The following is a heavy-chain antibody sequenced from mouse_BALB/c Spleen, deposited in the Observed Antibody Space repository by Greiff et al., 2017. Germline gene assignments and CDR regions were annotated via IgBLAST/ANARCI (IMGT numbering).Heavy chain of an antibody. V-gene: IGHV5-17*02. D-gene: IGHD4-1*01. CDR1: GFSFSSFG. J-gene: IGHJ4*01. CDR3: AKLRHAMDY. Sequence: EVKLMESGGGLVQPGGSRKLSCAASGFSFSSFGMHWVRQAPEKGLEWVAYISSGSSTIYYADTVKGRFTISRDNPKNTLFLQMTSLRSEDTAMYYCAKLRHAMDYWGQGTSVTVSS. CDR2: ISSGSSTI.